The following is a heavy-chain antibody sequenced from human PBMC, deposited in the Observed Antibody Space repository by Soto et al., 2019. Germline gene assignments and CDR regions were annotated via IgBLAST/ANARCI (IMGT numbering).Heavy chain of an antibody. D-gene: IGHD1-26*01. CDR2: IYYTEGT. Sequence: SETLSLTCTVSGGSISSSNYYWAWIRQPPGKGLEWIGNIYYTEGTYYNPSLKSRVTISVDTSENQVSLKLFSVTAADTALYYCVSAAKWELLFDYWGQGIQVTVSS. CDR1: GGSISSSNYY. CDR3: VSAAKWELLFDY. J-gene: IGHJ4*02. V-gene: IGHV4-39*01.